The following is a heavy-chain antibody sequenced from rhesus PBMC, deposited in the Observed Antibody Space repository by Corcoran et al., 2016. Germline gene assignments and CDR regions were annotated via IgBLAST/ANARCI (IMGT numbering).Heavy chain of an antibody. J-gene: IGHJ6*01. Sequence: QVQLQESGPGLVKPSETLSLTCAVSGYSISSGYYWSWIRQPPGKGLEWIGYITYSGSTSYNPSLKSRVTISRDTSKNQFSLKLSSVTAADTAVYYCARGFYGLDSWGQGVVVTVSS. CDR2: ITYSGST. V-gene: IGHV4-122*02. CDR3: ARGFYGLDS. CDR1: GYSISSGYY.